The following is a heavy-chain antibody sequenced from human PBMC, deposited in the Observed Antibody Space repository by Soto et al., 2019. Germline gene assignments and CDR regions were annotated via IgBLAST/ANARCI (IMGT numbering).Heavy chain of an antibody. CDR3: ARRERAAGTDWWFDP. CDR1: GDSISTNNW. D-gene: IGHD6-13*01. V-gene: IGHV4-28*01. J-gene: IGHJ5*02. Sequence: SETLSLTCAVSGDSISTNNWWSWVRQHPGKGLEWIGYIYYSGSTYYSPSLKSRVTISVDTSKNQFSLKLSSVTAADTAVYYCARRERAAGTDWWFDPWGQGTLVTVSS. CDR2: IYYSGST.